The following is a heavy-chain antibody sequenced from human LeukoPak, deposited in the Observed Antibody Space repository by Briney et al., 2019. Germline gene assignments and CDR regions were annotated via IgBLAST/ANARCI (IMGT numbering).Heavy chain of an antibody. Sequence: SETLSLTCTVSGGSISSYYWSWIRQPPGKGLEWIGCISYSGSTNYNPSLKSRLTISLDTSKRQFSLNLNSVTVADTALYYCARDYGGGWYQIDYWGQGTLVTVSS. V-gene: IGHV4-59*12. CDR1: GGSISSYY. D-gene: IGHD6-13*01. CDR2: ISYSGST. CDR3: ARDYGGGWYQIDY. J-gene: IGHJ4*02.